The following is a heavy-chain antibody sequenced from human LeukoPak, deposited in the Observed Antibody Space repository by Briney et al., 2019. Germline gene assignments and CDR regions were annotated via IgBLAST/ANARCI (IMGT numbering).Heavy chain of an antibody. Sequence: ASVKVSCKASGYTFINYDFNWVRQVSGQGLEWMGWMNPKNGDTGYAPRFQGRVTMTRDTSIATAYMEVSSLTSEDTAVYYCVAGYALSGFDCWGQGTLVTVPS. J-gene: IGHJ4*02. CDR1: GYTFINYD. V-gene: IGHV1-8*01. CDR3: VAGYALSGFDC. D-gene: IGHD5-12*01. CDR2: MNPKNGDT.